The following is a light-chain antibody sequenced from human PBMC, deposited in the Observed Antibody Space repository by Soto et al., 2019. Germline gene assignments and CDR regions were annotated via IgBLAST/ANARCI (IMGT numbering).Light chain of an antibody. V-gene: IGKV3-15*01. J-gene: IGKJ1*01. Sequence: EIVLTQSPATLSLSPGERATLSCRASQSVSSNLAWYQQKPGQAPRLLIYGASTRATAIPPRFSGSGSGTEFTLTISSLQSEDFAVYYCQQYNNWPVTFGQGTKVDIK. CDR1: QSVSSN. CDR2: GAS. CDR3: QQYNNWPVT.